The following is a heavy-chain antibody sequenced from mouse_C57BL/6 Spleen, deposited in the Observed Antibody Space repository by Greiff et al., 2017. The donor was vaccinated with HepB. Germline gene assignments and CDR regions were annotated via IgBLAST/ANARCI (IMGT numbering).Heavy chain of an antibody. J-gene: IGHJ2*01. D-gene: IGHD3-3*01. CDR2: IDPSDSYT. CDR1: GYTFTSYW. V-gene: IGHV1-50*01. CDR3: ARGHNYFDY. Sequence: QVQLQQSGAELVKPGASVKLSCKASGYTFTSYWMQWVKQRPGQGLEWIGEIDPSDSYTNYNQKFKGKATLTVDTSSSTAYMQLSSLTSEDSAVYYCARGHNYFDYWGQGTTLTVSS.